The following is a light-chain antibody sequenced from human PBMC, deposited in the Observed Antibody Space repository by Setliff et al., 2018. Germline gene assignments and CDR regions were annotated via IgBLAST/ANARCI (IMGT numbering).Light chain of an antibody. CDR2: EVS. V-gene: IGLV2-8*01. CDR3: SSYGGDNNLV. CDR1: NSDVGGYSY. Sequence: QSALTQPPSASGSPGQSVTISCTGTNSDVGGYSYVSWYQQRPGKAPKLLIYEVSKRPSGVPDRFSGSKSGNTASLTVSGLQAEDEVDYYCSSYGGDNNLVFGTGTKVTVL. J-gene: IGLJ1*01.